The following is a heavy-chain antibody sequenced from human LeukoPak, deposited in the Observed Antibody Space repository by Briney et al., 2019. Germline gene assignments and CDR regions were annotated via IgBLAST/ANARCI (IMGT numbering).Heavy chain of an antibody. D-gene: IGHD2-15*01. J-gene: IGHJ5*02. CDR3: ARAVIVVAAATQRNWFDP. CDR1: GGSISSYY. V-gene: IGHV4-59*12. Sequence: SETLSLTCTVSGGSISSYYWSWIRQPPGKGLEWFGYIHDSGTTNYNPSLKSRVTISVDTSKNQFSLKLSSVTAADTAIYYCARAVIVVAAATQRNWFDPWGQGTLVTVSS. CDR2: IHDSGTT.